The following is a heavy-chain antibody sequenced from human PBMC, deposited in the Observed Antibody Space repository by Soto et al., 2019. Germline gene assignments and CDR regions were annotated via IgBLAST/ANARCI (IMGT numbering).Heavy chain of an antibody. Sequence: QVQLVQSGAEVKKPGASVKVSCKASGYTFTSYGISWVRQAPGQGLEWMGWISAYNGNTNYAQKLQDRVTMTTDTSKSTAYMELRSLRSDDTAVYYCAGDDRVLSRAGMVRGDPRFWGQGTMVTVSS. CDR1: GYTFTSYG. J-gene: IGHJ3*01. CDR3: AGDDRVLSRAGMVRGDPRF. D-gene: IGHD3-10*01. V-gene: IGHV1-18*04. CDR2: ISAYNGNT.